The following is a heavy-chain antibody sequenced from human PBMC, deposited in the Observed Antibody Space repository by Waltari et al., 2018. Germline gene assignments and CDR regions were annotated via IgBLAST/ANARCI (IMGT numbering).Heavy chain of an antibody. V-gene: IGHV4-38-2*01. CDR2: IYHSGST. CDR3: TTYYYDSSGYYYGEYFQH. Sequence: QVQLQESGPGLVKPSETLSLTCAVSGYSISSGYYWGWIRQPPGKGLEWIGSIYHSGSTYYNPSLKSRVTISVDTSKNQFSLKLSSVTAADTAVYYCTTYYYDSSGYYYGEYFQHWGQGTLVTVSS. D-gene: IGHD3-22*01. CDR1: GYSISSGYY. J-gene: IGHJ1*01.